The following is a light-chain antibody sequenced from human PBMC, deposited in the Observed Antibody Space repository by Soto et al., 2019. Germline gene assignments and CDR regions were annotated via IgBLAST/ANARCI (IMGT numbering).Light chain of an antibody. CDR3: QQYGSSRWT. J-gene: IGKJ1*01. V-gene: IGKV3-20*01. Sequence: IVWTQSPGTLSLSPGERATLSCRASQSVSSSYLAWYQQKPGQAPRLLIYGASSRATGIPDRFSGGGSGTDFTLILSRLGPDDFAVYYCQQYGSSRWTYGQGTKV. CDR2: GAS. CDR1: QSVSSSY.